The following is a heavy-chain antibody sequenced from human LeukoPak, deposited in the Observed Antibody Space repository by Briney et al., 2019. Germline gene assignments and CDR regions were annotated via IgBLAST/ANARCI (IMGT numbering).Heavy chain of an antibody. CDR1: GSTFSSYS. J-gene: IGHJ4*02. Sequence: GGSLRLSCAASGSTFSSYSMNWVRQAPGKGLEWVSSISSSSSYIYYADSVKGRFTISRDNAKNSLYLQMNSLRAEDTAVYYCARDDYYYDSSGYYYVWGQGTLVTVSS. D-gene: IGHD3-22*01. CDR3: ARDDYYYDSSGYYYV. CDR2: ISSSSSYI. V-gene: IGHV3-21*01.